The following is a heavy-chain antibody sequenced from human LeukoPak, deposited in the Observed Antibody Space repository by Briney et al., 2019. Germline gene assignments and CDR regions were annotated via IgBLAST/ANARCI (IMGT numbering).Heavy chain of an antibody. CDR1: GFTVSSNY. CDR3: ASSEWELPRNDY. V-gene: IGHV3-66*01. CDR2: IYSGGST. Sequence: PGGSLRLSCAASGFTVSSNYMSWVRQAPGKGLEWVSVIYSGGSTYYADSVKGRFTTSRDNSKNTPYLQMNSLRAEDTAVYYCASSEWELPRNDYWGQGTLVTVSS. D-gene: IGHD1-26*01. J-gene: IGHJ4*02.